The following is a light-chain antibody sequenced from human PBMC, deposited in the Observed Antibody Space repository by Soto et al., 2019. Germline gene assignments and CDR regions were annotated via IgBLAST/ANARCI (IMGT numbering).Light chain of an antibody. CDR1: QTVSSS. J-gene: IGKJ1*01. Sequence: MTQSPGTLSVSPGARATLYCRASQTVSSSLAWYQQKPGQAPRLLICGASARATGVLARFSGSGSGTLFTLTISSLQSEDFGVYYCQQYNKWPWTFGQGTKAAIK. CDR2: GAS. V-gene: IGKV3-15*01. CDR3: QQYNKWPWT.